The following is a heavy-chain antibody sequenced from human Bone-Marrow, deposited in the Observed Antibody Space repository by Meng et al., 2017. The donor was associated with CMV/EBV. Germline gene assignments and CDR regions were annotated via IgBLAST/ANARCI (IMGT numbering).Heavy chain of an antibody. J-gene: IGHJ4*02. D-gene: IGHD3-3*01. CDR3: AKLGVATGGY. CDR1: GFTFSSYG. V-gene: IGHV3-30*18. CDR2: ISYDGSNK. Sequence: RLSCAASGFTFSSYGMHWVRQAPGKGLEWVAVISYDGSNKYYADSVKGRFTISRDNSKNTLYLQMNSLRAEDTAVYYCAKLGVATGGYWGQGTLVPSPQ.